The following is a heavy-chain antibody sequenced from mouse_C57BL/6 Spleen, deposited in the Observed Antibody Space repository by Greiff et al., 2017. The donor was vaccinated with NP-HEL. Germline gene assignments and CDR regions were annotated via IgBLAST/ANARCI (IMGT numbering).Heavy chain of an antibody. Sequence: QVQLQQPGAELVKPGASVKMSCKASGYTFTSYWITWVKQRPGQGLEWIGDIYPGSGSTNYNEKFKSKATLTVDTSSSTAYMQLSSLTSEDSAVYDCATRYDGYDEGYFDVWGTGTTVTVSS. CDR2: IYPGSGST. D-gene: IGHD2-3*01. J-gene: IGHJ1*03. V-gene: IGHV1-55*01. CDR1: GYTFTSYW. CDR3: ATRYDGYDEGYFDV.